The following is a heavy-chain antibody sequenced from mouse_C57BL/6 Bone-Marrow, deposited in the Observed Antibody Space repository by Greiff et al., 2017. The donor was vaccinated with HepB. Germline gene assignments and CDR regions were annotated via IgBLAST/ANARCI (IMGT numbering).Heavy chain of an antibody. V-gene: IGHV1-42*01. Sequence: VQLQHSGPELVKPGASVKISCKASGYSFTGYYMNWVKQSPEKSLEWIGEINPSTGGTTYNQKFKAKATLTVDKSSSTAYMQLKSLTSEDSAVYYCARELSFAYWGQGTLVTVSA. CDR2: INPSTGGT. CDR1: GYSFTGYY. CDR3: ARELSFAY. D-gene: IGHD2-12*01. J-gene: IGHJ3*01.